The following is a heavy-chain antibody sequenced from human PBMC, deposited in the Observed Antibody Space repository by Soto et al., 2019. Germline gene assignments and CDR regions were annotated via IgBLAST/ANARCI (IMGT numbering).Heavy chain of an antibody. J-gene: IGHJ4*02. D-gene: IGHD4-17*01. CDR3: VRGDYGGSPLLDY. V-gene: IGHV4-61*01. CDR2: IYYSGST. Sequence: SETLSLTCTVSGGSVSSASYNWSWIRQPPGKGLEWIGYIYYSGSTNYNPSLKSRVTISVDTSKNQFSLKLSSVTAADTAVDYCVRGDYGGSPLLDYWGEGTLVTVSS. CDR1: GGSVSSASYN.